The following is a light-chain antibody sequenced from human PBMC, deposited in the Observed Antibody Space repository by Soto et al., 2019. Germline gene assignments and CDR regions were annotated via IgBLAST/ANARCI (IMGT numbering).Light chain of an antibody. CDR3: QQYGNSRWT. J-gene: IGKJ1*01. CDR2: GTS. CDR1: QRVSSSY. Sequence: EIVLTQSPDTLSLSPGERATLSCRASQRVSSSYLAWYQQTPGQAPRLLIYGTSNRATGIPDRFSGRGSGTEFTLTISRLEPEDFAVYYCQQYGNSRWTFGQGTKVEIK. V-gene: IGKV3-20*01.